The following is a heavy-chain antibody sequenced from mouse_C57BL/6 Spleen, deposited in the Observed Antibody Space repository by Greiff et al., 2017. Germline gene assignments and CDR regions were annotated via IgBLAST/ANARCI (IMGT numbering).Heavy chain of an antibody. CDR2: INPYYGTT. V-gene: IGHV1-39*01. CDR3: ARTITAVALDY. J-gene: IGHJ2*01. D-gene: IGHD1-1*01. CDR1: GYSFTDYN. Sequence: EVKLQEPGPELVKPGASVKISCKASGYSFTDYNMHWVKQSHGKSLAWIGVINPYYGTTSYNQKFKGKATLTVDPSSSTAYMQLNSLTSEDAAVYYCARTITAVALDYWGQGTTLTVSS.